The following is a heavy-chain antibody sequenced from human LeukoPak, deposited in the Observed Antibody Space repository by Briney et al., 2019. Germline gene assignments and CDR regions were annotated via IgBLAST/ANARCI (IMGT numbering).Heavy chain of an antibody. D-gene: IGHD2-2*01. Sequence: ASVKVSCKASGYTFTGYYMHWVRQAPGQGLEWMGWINPNSGGTNYAQKFQGRVTMTRDTSISTAYMELSRLRSDDTAVYYCARLRVVVPIFDYWGPGTLVTVSS. CDR1: GYTFTGYY. CDR2: INPNSGGT. V-gene: IGHV1-2*02. CDR3: ARLRVVVPIFDY. J-gene: IGHJ4*02.